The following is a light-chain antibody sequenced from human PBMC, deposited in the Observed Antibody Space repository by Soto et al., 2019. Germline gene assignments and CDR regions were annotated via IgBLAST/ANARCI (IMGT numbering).Light chain of an antibody. CDR1: SSNIGAGYD. Sequence: QSVLTQPPSVSGAPGQRVTISCTGSSSNIGAGYDVHWYQQLPGTAPKLLIYGNSNRPSGVPDRFSGSKSGTSAPLAITGLQAEDEAYYYCQSYGSSSHVVFGGGTKLTVL. CDR3: QSYGSSSHVV. V-gene: IGLV1-40*01. CDR2: GNS. J-gene: IGLJ2*01.